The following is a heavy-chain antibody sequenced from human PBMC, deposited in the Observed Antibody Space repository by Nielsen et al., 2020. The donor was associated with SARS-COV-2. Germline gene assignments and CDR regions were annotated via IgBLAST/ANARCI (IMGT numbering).Heavy chain of an antibody. CDR1: GFTFSSYA. CDR2: ISGSGGST. V-gene: IGHV3-23*01. J-gene: IGHJ6*02. CDR3: ARDPDSSGFGYYGMDV. Sequence: GESLKISCAASGFTFSSYAMSWVRQAPGKGLEWVSAISGSGGSTYYADSVKGRFTISRDNAKNSLYLQMNSLRAEDTAVYYCARDPDSSGFGYYGMDVWGQGTTVTVSS. D-gene: IGHD3-22*01.